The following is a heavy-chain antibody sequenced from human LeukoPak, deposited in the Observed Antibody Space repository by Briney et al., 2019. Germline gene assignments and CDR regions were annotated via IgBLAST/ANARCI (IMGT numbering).Heavy chain of an antibody. J-gene: IGHJ4*02. V-gene: IGHV3-15*01. CDR3: TTWATMVRGAYGY. D-gene: IGHD3-10*01. CDR2: IKSRSDGGTT. Sequence: WIRQPPGKGLEWIGRIKSRSDGGTTDYTAPVKGRFSISRDESKNTLFLQMNSLRTEDTAVYYCTTWATMVRGAYGYWGQGTLVTVSS.